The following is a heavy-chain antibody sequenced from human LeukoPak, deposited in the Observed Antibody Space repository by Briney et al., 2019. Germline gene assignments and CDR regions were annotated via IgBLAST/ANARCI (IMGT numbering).Heavy chain of an antibody. V-gene: IGHV3-21*01. CDR3: ARDRITMVRGAAMTYYYYYGMDV. J-gene: IGHJ6*02. CDR2: ISSSRSYI. Sequence: PGGSLRLSCAASGFTFSSYSMNWVRQAPGKGLEWVSSISSSRSYIYYADSVKGRFTISRDNAKNSLYLQMNRLRAADTAVYYCARDRITMVRGAAMTYYYYYGMDVWGQGTTVTVSS. D-gene: IGHD3-10*01. CDR1: GFTFSSYS.